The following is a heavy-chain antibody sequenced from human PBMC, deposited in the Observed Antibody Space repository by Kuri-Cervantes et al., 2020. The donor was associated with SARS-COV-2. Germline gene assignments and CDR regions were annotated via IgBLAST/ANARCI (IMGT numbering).Heavy chain of an antibody. V-gene: IGHV4-30-4*01. Sequence: SETLSLTCTVSGGSISSGDYYGSWVSQPPGKGLEWIADIYYSGSTYYNPSLKSRVTISVDTSKNQFSLKLSSVTAADTAVYYCAREDSSSNPTNWFDPWGQGTLVTVS. D-gene: IGHD6-13*01. CDR2: IYYSGST. CDR1: GGSISSGDYY. CDR3: AREDSSSNPTNWFDP. J-gene: IGHJ5*02.